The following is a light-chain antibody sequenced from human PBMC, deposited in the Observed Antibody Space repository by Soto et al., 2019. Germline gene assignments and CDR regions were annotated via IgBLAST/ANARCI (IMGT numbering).Light chain of an antibody. CDR3: QRYGSSRPWM. J-gene: IGKJ1*01. Sequence: EIVLTQSPGTLSLSPGERATLSCRVSQSVTSNYIAWYQQKPGQAPRLLIYGASSRATGIPDRFSGSGSGTDFTLTISRLEPADFAVYYCQRYGSSRPWMFGQGTKVDI. CDR2: GAS. V-gene: IGKV3-20*01. CDR1: QSVTSNY.